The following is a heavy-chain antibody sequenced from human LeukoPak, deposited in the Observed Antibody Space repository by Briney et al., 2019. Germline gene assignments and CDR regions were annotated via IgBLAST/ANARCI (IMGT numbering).Heavy chain of an antibody. J-gene: IGHJ4*02. CDR1: GFTFSSYE. Sequence: GGSLRLSCAASGFTFSSYEMNWVRQAPGKGLEWVSYISSSGSTIYYADSLKGRFTISRDNAKDSLYLQMNSLRAEDTAVYYCAREWKVGATTWGFDYWGQGTLVTVSS. V-gene: IGHV3-48*03. CDR2: ISSSGSTI. D-gene: IGHD1-26*01. CDR3: AREWKVGATTWGFDY.